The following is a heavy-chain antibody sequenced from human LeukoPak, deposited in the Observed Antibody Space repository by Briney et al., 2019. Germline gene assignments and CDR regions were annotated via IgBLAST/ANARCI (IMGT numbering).Heavy chain of an antibody. D-gene: IGHD3-22*01. CDR3: ARDPWDYDSSGYYYDC. CDR1: GYTFSSYY. V-gene: IGHV1-46*01. CDR2: INPSGGST. J-gene: IGHJ4*02. Sequence: ASVKVSCKASGYTFSSYYMHWVRQAPGQGLEWMGIINPSGGSTTYAQKFQGIVTMTRDTSTSTVYMELSSLTSEDTAVYYCARDPWDYDSSGYYYDCWGQGTLVTVSS.